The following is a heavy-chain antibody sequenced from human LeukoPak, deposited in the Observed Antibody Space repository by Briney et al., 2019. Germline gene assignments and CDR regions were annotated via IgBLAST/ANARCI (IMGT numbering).Heavy chain of an antibody. V-gene: IGHV3-21*01. CDR2: ISSSSSYI. CDR3: ARDDLELARGYYYYYMDV. D-gene: IGHD1-26*01. J-gene: IGHJ6*03. Sequence: PGGSLRLSCAASGFTFSSCSMNWVRQAPGKGLEWVSSISSSSSYIYYADSVKGRFTISRDNAKNSLYLQMNSLRAEDTAVYYCARDDLELARGYYYYYMDVWGKGTTVTVSS. CDR1: GFTFSSCS.